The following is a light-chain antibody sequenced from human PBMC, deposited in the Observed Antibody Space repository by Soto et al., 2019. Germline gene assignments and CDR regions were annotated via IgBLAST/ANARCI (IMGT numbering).Light chain of an antibody. CDR1: QSVSSSY. CDR3: QQYGSSPIT. J-gene: IGKJ5*01. CDR2: GAS. Sequence: EIVLTQSPGTLSLSPGERATLSCRASQSVSSSYLAWYHQKPGQVPRLLIYGASSRATGIPDRFSGSGSGTDFTLTISRLEPEDFAVYYCQQYGSSPITFGQRTRLEIK. V-gene: IGKV3-20*01.